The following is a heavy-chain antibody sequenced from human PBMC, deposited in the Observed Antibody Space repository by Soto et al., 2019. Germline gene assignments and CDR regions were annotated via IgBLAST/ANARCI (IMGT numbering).Heavy chain of an antibody. Sequence: SETLSLTCTVSGGSISSYYWSWIRQPPGKGLEWIGYISYSGSTNYNPSLKSRVTISVDTSKNQFSLKLSSVTAADTAVYYCARRAANHFTFDYWGQGTQVTVSS. J-gene: IGHJ4*02. CDR3: ARRAANHFTFDY. CDR1: GGSISSYY. V-gene: IGHV4-59*01. CDR2: ISYSGST. D-gene: IGHD3-3*02.